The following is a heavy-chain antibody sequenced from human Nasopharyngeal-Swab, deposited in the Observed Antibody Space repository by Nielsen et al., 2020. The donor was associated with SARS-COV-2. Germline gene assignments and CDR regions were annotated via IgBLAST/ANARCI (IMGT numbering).Heavy chain of an antibody. J-gene: IGHJ6*03. Sequence: GGSLRLSCAASGFTFSSYAMHWVRQAPGKGLEWVAVISYDGSNKYYADSVKGRFTISRDNSKNTLYLQMNSLRAEDTAVYYCAKVEVRGALGYYYYMDVWGKGTTVTVSS. D-gene: IGHD3-10*01. CDR2: ISYDGSNK. CDR3: AKVEVRGALGYYYYMDV. V-gene: IGHV3-30-3*01. CDR1: GFTFSSYA.